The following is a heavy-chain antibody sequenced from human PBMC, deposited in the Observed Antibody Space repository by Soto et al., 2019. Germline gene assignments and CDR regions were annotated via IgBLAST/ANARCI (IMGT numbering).Heavy chain of an antibody. J-gene: IGHJ4*02. CDR2: MSPNSGKT. CDR1: GYTFTTFD. Sequence: QVQLVQSGAEVKKPGASVKVSCKASGYTFTTFDINWVRQATGQGLEWMGWMSPNSGKTGYAQKFQGRVTMTRDTSITTAYMELSSLTSEDTAVYYCARGLEAGVDYWGQGTLVTVSS. CDR3: ARGLEAGVDY. V-gene: IGHV1-8*01.